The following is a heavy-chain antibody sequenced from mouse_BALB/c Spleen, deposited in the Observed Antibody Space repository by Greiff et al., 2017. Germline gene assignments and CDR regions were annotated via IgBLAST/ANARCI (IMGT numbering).Heavy chain of an antibody. V-gene: IGHV3-6*02. CDR1: GYSITSGYY. CDR3: AREGITFYAMDY. Sequence: EVKLMESGPGLVKPSQSLSLTCSVTGYSITSGYYWNWIRQFPGNKLEWMGYISYDGSNNYNPSLKNRISITRDTSKNQFFLKLNSVTTEDTATYYCAREGITFYAMDYWGQGTSVTVSS. D-gene: IGHD2-4*01. J-gene: IGHJ4*01. CDR2: ISYDGSN.